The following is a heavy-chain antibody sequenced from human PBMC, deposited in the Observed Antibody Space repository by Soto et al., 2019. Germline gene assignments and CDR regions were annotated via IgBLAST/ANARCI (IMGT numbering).Heavy chain of an antibody. Sequence: QITLKESGPTLVKPTQTLTLTCTFSGFSLSTSGVGVGWIRQPPGKALEWLALIYWDDDKRYSPSLKSRLTIXXDTSKNQVVLTMTNMDPVDTATYYCAHRPPYYDSSGYYFDYWGQGTLVTVSS. CDR1: GFSLSTSGVG. D-gene: IGHD3-22*01. J-gene: IGHJ4*02. V-gene: IGHV2-5*02. CDR3: AHRPPYYDSSGYYFDY. CDR2: IYWDDDK.